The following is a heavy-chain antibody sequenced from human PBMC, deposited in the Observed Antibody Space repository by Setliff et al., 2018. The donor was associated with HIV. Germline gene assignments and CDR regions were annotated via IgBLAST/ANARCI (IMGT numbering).Heavy chain of an antibody. Sequence: PGGSLRLSCGASGFTFSNAWMTWVRQGPGKGLEWVGRIRSKIDGGTTDYAAPVKGRFSISRDDSNHTVYLQMNSLKTEDTAVYYCTTGFGKYCGWGQGTLVTVSS. D-gene: IGHD2-21*01. J-gene: IGHJ1*01. CDR3: TTGFGKYCG. CDR1: GFTFSNAW. CDR2: IRSKIDGGTT. V-gene: IGHV3-15*01.